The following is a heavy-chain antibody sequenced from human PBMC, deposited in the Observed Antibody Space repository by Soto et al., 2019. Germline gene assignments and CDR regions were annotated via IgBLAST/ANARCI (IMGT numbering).Heavy chain of an antibody. V-gene: IGHV3-23*01. Sequence: GGSLRLSCAASGFTFSSYAMSWVRQAPGKGLEWVSAISGSGGSTYYADSVKGRFTISRDNSKNTLYLQMNSLRAEDTAVYYCAKVSATYYDFWSGYSDWGQGTLVTVSS. D-gene: IGHD3-3*01. CDR3: AKVSATYYDFWSGYSD. J-gene: IGHJ4*02. CDR1: GFTFSSYA. CDR2: ISGSGGST.